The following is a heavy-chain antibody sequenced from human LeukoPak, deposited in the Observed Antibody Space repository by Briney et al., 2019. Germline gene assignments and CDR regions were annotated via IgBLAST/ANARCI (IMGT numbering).Heavy chain of an antibody. CDR1: GGTFSTYT. D-gene: IGHD6-19*01. CDR2: IIPIFHTT. CDR3: AGRLAVTGTGLYYFDY. V-gene: IGHV1-69*13. Sequence: ASVKVSCKASGGTFSTYTISGVRQAPGQGLEWMGGIIPIFHTTNYAQKVQGRVTITADASTSTAYMELSSLRSEDTAVYYCAGRLAVTGTGLYYFDYWGQGTLVTVSS. J-gene: IGHJ4*02.